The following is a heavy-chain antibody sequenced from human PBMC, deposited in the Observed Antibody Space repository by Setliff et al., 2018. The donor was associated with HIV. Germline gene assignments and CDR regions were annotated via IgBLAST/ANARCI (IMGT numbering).Heavy chain of an antibody. CDR1: TFTASSYH. J-gene: IGHJ6*02. V-gene: IGHV3-48*03. CDR2: ISSSGSII. D-gene: IGHD6-13*01. Sequence: LRLSCAASTFTASSYHMNWVRQSPGKGLEWVSYISSSGSIIYYADSVKGRFTISLDSAKNSLYLQMNSLRAEDTAVYYCARDRGSTSWRGGGFYYYGMDVWGQGTTVTVSS. CDR3: ARDRGSTSWRGGGFYYYGMDV.